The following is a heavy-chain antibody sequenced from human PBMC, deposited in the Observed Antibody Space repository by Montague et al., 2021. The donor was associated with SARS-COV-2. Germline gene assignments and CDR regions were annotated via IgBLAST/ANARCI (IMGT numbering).Heavy chain of an antibody. D-gene: IGHD1-1*01. CDR3: TRHVHMTWPEPSPGFDY. CDR1: GDSISSSSYT. V-gene: IGHV4-39*01. CDR2: VHYSGRP. J-gene: IGHJ4*02. Sequence: SETLSLTCTVSGDSISSSSYTWGWIRQPPGKGLEWIGSVHYSGRPYYNPSLKSRVTIYVDTSENQLSLKLSSVTAADTAVYYCTRHVHMTWPEPSPGFDYWGQGTLVTVSS.